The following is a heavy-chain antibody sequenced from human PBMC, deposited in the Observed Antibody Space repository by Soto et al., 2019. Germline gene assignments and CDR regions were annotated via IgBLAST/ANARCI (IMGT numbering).Heavy chain of an antibody. J-gene: IGHJ5*02. V-gene: IGHV3-23*01. D-gene: IGHD3-3*01. CDR3: ANGRFLEWLSPDKWFEP. Sequence: PGGSLRPSCAASGFTFSDYAMNWVRQAPGKGLEWVSAISGSGGNTYYADSVKGRFTISRDNSKKTLFLQMNSLRAEDTAVYYCANGRFLEWLSPDKWFEPWGQGTLVTVSS. CDR1: GFTFSDYA. CDR2: ISGSGGNT.